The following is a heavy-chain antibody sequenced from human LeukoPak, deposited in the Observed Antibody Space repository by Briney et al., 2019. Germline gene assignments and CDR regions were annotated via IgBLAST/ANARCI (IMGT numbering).Heavy chain of an antibody. CDR3: ARGFGCSSTSCYGYDY. CDR1: GYTFTGYY. J-gene: IGHJ4*02. Sequence: ASVTVSCKASGYTFTGYYMHWVRQAPGQGLEWMGGINPNSGGTNYAQKFQGRVTMTRDTSISTAYMELSRLRSDDTAVYYCARGFGCSSTSCYGYDYWGQGTLVTVSS. D-gene: IGHD2-2*01. CDR2: INPNSGGT. V-gene: IGHV1-2*02.